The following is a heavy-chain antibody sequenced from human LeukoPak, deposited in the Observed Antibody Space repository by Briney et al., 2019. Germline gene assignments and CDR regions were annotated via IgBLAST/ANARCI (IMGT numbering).Heavy chain of an antibody. J-gene: IGHJ4*02. D-gene: IGHD3-22*01. CDR3: ARRINYYDSSGPYYFDY. Sequence: GESLRISCQGAGYIFKNHWIGWVRQTPERVLEWMAIIFPGDSDARYSPSFQGQVTISADKSISTAYLQWSSLKASDTAMYYCARRINYYDSSGPYYFDYWGQGTLVTVSS. CDR2: IFPGDSDA. V-gene: IGHV5-51*01. CDR1: GYIFKNHW.